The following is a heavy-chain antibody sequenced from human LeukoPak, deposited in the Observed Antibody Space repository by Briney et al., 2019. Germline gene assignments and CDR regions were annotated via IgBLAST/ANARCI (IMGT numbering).Heavy chain of an antibody. J-gene: IGHJ4*02. D-gene: IGHD5-18*01. CDR1: GGSFSGYY. CDR2: INHSGST. V-gene: IGHV4-34*01. CDR3: ARGRYSYAF. Sequence: PSETLSLTCAVYGGSFSGYYWSWIRQPPGKGLEWIGEINHSGSTNYNPSLKSRVTISVDTSKNQFSLKLNSVTAADTAVYYRARGRYSYAFWGQGTLVTVSS.